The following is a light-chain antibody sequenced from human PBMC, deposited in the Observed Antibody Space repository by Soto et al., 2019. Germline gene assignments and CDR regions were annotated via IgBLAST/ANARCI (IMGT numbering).Light chain of an antibody. V-gene: IGKV3-11*01. CDR3: QQRSNGPWT. CDR2: DTS. J-gene: IGKJ1*01. CDR1: PSVSSY. Sequence: EIVLTQSPATLSLSPGERATLSCRASPSVSSYLAWYQQKAGQAPRLLIYDTSNRATGIPARFSGSGSGTDSPLTSSSLEPEDCAVYYCQQRSNGPWTFGQGTKVEIK.